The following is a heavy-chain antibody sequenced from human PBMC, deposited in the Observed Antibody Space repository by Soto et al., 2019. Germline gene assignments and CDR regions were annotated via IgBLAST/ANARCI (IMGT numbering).Heavy chain of an antibody. CDR1: GFTFSMFA. V-gene: IGHV3-23*01. Sequence: EVQLLESGGGLVQPGGSLRLSCAASGFTFSMFAMTWVRQAPGKGLEWVSAIGGSGVGTYYADSVKGRFTISRDNSKNTVYLHMNSLRAEDTAVYFCAKGASRIPYGMDVWGQGTTVTVPS. CDR2: IGGSGVGT. D-gene: IGHD2-15*01. CDR3: AKGASRIPYGMDV. J-gene: IGHJ6*02.